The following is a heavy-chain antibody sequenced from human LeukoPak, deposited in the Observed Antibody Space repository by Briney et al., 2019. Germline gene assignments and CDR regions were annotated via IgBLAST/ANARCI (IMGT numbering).Heavy chain of an antibody. V-gene: IGHV5-51*01. CDR1: GYFFTSYW. J-gene: IGHJ4*02. D-gene: IGHD3-22*01. CDR3: ARGGAYYYDSSGYYFDY. CDR2: IYPGDSDT. Sequence: GESLKISCKGSGYFFTSYWIGWVRQMPGKGLEWMGIIYPGDSDTRYSPSFQGQVTISADKSISTAYLQWSSLKASDTAMYYCARGGAYYYDSSGYYFDYWGQGTLVTVSS.